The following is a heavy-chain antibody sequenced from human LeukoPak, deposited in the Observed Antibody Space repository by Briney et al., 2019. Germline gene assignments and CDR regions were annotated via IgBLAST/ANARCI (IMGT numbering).Heavy chain of an antibody. Sequence: GGSLRLSCTVSGFTFSSYAMSWVRQAPGKGLEWVSSISGSSGTTYYADSVKGRFTISRDNSKNTLFLQMNSLRAEDTAVYYCAKDPGSAGFDYWGQGTLVTVSS. CDR3: AKDPGSAGFDY. V-gene: IGHV3-23*01. CDR2: ISGSSGTT. D-gene: IGHD6-25*01. J-gene: IGHJ4*02. CDR1: GFTFSSYA.